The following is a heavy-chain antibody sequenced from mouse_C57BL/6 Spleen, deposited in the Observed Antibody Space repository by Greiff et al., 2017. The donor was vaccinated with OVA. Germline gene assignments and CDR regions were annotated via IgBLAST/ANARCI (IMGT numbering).Heavy chain of an antibody. J-gene: IGHJ4*01. CDR3: ARTAYYSNHYYAMDY. D-gene: IGHD2-5*01. V-gene: IGHV1-42*01. CDR1: GYSFTGYY. CDR2: INPSTGGT. Sequence: EVKLQESGPELVKPGASVKISCKASGYSFTGYYMNWVKQSPEKSLEWIGEINPSTGGTTYNQKFKAKATLTVDKSSSTAYMQLKSLTSEDSAVYYCARTAYYSNHYYAMDYWGQGTSVTVSS.